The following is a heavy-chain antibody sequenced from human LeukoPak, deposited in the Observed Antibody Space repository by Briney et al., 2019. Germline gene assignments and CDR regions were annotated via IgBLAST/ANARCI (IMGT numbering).Heavy chain of an antibody. J-gene: IGHJ6*03. CDR2: INPSGGST. Sequence: ASVKVSCKASGYTFTGYYMHWVRQAPGRGLEWMGIINPSGGSTSYAQKFQGRVTMTRDMSTSTVYMELSSLRSEDTAVYYCARQSTVMNYYYYYMDVWGKGTTVTVSS. V-gene: IGHV1-46*01. CDR3: ARQSTVMNYYYYYMDV. D-gene: IGHD4-17*01. CDR1: GYTFTGYY.